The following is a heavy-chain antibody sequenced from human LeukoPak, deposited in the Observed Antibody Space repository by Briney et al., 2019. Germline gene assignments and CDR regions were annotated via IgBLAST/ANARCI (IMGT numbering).Heavy chain of an antibody. J-gene: IGHJ5*02. CDR2: INHSGST. CDR3: ARFRRTLVYSNYDNWFDP. Sequence: SETRSLTCAVYGGSFSGYYWSWIRQPPGKGLEWIGEINHSGSTNYNPSLKSRVTISVDTSKHQFSLKLSSVTAADTAVYYCARFRRTLVYSNYDNWFDPWGQGTLVTVSP. D-gene: IGHD4-11*01. CDR1: GGSFSGYY. V-gene: IGHV4-34*01.